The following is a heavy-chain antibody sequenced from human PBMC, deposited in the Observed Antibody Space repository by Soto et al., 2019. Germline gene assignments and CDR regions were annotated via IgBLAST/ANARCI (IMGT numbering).Heavy chain of an antibody. J-gene: IGHJ6*02. CDR3: AKEGVAGTDYYYYGMDV. V-gene: IGHV3-48*01. Sequence: PGGSLRLSCAASGFTFSTYSMNWVRQAPGKGLEWISHITSSSTIYYADSVKGRFTISRDNAKNSLYLQMNSLRAEDTAVYYCAKEGVAGTDYYYYGMDVWGQWTTVTVSS. D-gene: IGHD6-19*01. CDR2: ITSSSTI. CDR1: GFTFSTYS.